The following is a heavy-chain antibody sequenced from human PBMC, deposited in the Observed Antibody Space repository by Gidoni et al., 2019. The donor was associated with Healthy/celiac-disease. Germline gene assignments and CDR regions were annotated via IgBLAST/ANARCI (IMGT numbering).Heavy chain of an antibody. CDR2: ISGSGGST. V-gene: IGHV3-23*01. CDR3: AKDQESTGDAFDI. J-gene: IGHJ3*02. CDR1: GLPFSGYA. Sequence: EVPLLESGGGLVQPGGCLRLSCAASGLPFSGYAMSWVRQAPGKGVGWVTTISGSGGSTYYADYVKGRFTISRDNSKNTLYLQMNSLRAEDTAVYYCAKDQESTGDAFDIWGQGTMVTVSS.